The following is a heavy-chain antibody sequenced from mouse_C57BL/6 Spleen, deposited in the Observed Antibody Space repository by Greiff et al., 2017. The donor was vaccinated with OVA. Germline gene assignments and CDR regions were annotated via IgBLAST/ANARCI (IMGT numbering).Heavy chain of an antibody. Sequence: VQVVESGPGLVAPSQSLSITCTVSGFSLTSYAISWVRQPPGKGLEWLGVIWTGGGTNYNSALKSRLSISKDNSKSQVFLKMNSLQTDDTARYYCARNGGVYYDYDEFAYWGQGTLDTVSA. J-gene: IGHJ3*01. V-gene: IGHV2-9-1*01. CDR2: IWTGGGT. D-gene: IGHD2-4*01. CDR3: ARNGGVYYDYDEFAY. CDR1: GFSLTSYA.